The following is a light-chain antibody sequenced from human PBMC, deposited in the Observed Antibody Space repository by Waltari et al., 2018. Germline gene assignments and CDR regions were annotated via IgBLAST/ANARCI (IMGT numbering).Light chain of an antibody. Sequence: QSALTQPASVSGSPGQSITISCSGLGSAAGASESVRWHQHHPHKAPHVIIYDVTNRPSGVSDRFSASKSANTASLTISRLQPEDEADYYCSSQTLDGLVLFGGGTRLTVL. J-gene: IGLJ2*01. CDR2: DVT. CDR3: SSQTLDGLVL. CDR1: GSAAGASES. V-gene: IGLV2-14*03.